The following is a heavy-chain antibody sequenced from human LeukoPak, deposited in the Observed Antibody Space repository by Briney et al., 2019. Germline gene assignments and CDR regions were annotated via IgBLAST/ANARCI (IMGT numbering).Heavy chain of an antibody. CDR2: ISDSGGGT. J-gene: IGHJ4*02. CDR3: AKVGVGWVAFEY. V-gene: IGHV3-23*01. CDR1: GFTFSNFA. D-gene: IGHD3-16*01. Sequence: PGGSLCLSCAASGFTFSNFAMSWVRQAPGKGLQWVSAISDSGGGTFYADSVKGRFTISRDNSKNTLYLQMNSLRAEDTAVYYCAKVGVGWVAFEYWGQGTLVTVSS.